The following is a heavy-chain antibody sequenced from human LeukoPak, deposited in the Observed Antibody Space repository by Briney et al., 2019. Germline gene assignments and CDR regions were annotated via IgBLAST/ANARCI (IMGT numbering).Heavy chain of an antibody. CDR2: IRGYNTNT. CDR3: ARDLVIDGSGSYFDP. CDR1: GYTFTTYG. V-gene: IGHV1-18*01. D-gene: IGHD3-10*01. J-gene: IGHJ5*02. Sequence: GASVKVSCTASGYTFTTYGISWVRQAPGQGLEWMGWIRGYNTNTNYAQKFQGRVTMTIDTSTSTAYMELRSLRSDDTAVYYCARDLVIDGSGSYFDPWGQGTLVTVSS.